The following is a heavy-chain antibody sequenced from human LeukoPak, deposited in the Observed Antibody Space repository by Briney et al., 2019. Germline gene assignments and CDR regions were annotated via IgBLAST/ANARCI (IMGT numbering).Heavy chain of an antibody. J-gene: IGHJ4*02. CDR2: ISGSGDRT. V-gene: IGHV3-23*01. CDR3: AKGYYGSGSYGWFDY. D-gene: IGHD3-10*01. CDR1: GFTFSSYS. Sequence: GGSLRLSCAASGFTFSSYSMSWVRQAPGKGLEWVSTISGSGDRTYYADSVKGRFTISRDNSKNTLFLHMNSLRAEDTAVYSCAKGYYGSGSYGWFDYWGQGTLVTVSS.